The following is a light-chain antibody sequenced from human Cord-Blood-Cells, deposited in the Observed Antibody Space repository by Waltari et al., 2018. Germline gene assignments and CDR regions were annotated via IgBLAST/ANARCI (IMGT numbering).Light chain of an antibody. J-gene: IGKJ1*01. CDR1: QSVSSSY. CDR2: GAS. CDR3: QQYGSAPWT. Sequence: EIVLTQSPGTLSLSPGERATLSCRASQSVSSSYLALYQQKPGQAPRLLIYGASSRATVIPDRFSGSGSGTDFTLTISRLEPEDFAVYYCQQYGSAPWTFGQGTKVEIK. V-gene: IGKV3-20*01.